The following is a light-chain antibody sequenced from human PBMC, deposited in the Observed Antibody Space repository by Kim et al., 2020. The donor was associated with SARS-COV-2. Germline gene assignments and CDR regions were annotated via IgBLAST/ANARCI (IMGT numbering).Light chain of an antibody. CDR3: QHYNSPMYT. CDR2: ATS. J-gene: IGKJ2*01. V-gene: IGKV1-5*03. Sequence: GDRVTITCRASQSISTYLAWYQQKPGKAPKVLISATSTLESGVPSRFSGSGSGTEFPLTINSLQPDDFATYYCQHYNSPMYTFGQGTKLEI. CDR1: QSISTY.